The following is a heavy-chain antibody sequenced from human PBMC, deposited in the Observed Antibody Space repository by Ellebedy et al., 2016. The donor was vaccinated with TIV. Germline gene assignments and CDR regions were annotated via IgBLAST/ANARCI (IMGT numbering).Heavy chain of an antibody. D-gene: IGHD2-15*01. CDR2: MSPNSGNT. J-gene: IGHJ4*02. CDR3: ARGRSCSGGSCYWN. Sequence: ASVKVSCKASGFTFTSYDINWVRQATGQGLEWMGWMSPNSGNTGYAQKFQGRVTMTRNTSISTAYMELSSLRSEDTAVYYCARGRSCSGGSCYWNWGQGTLVTVSS. V-gene: IGHV1-8*01. CDR1: GFTFTSYD.